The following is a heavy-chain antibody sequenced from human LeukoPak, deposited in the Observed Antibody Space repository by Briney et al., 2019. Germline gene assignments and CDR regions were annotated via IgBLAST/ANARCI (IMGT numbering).Heavy chain of an antibody. CDR2: INHSGYT. D-gene: IGHD4-17*01. CDR1: GVSFDDYY. J-gene: IGHJ4*02. Sequence: SETLSLTRAVSGVSFDDYYWSWVRQTPGKGLEWIGEINHSGYTNDSPSLKSRVTLSIDTSRKQFSLNLRSVTVADAGIYYCTRMTTGHDYWGQGALVTVSS. CDR3: TRMTTGHDY. V-gene: IGHV4-34*01.